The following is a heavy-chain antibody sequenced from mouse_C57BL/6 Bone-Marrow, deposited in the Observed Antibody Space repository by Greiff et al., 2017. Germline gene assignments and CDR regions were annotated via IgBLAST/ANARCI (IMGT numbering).Heavy chain of an antibody. CDR3: ARDYDGYPYYFDY. Sequence: VKLVESGPELVKPGASVKLSCKASGYTFTSYDINWVKQRPGQGLEWIGWIYPRDGSTKYNEKFKGKATLTVDTSSSTAYMELHSLTSEDSAVYFCARDYDGYPYYFDYWGQGTTLTVSS. CDR1: GYTFTSYD. D-gene: IGHD2-3*01. CDR2: IYPRDGST. J-gene: IGHJ2*01. V-gene: IGHV1-85*01.